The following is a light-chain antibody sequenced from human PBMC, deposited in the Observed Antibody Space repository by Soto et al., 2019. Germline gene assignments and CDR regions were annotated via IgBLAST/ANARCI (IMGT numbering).Light chain of an antibody. CDR1: QYIDTY. V-gene: IGKV1-39*01. J-gene: IGKJ4*01. CDR3: QQTHSVPQT. Sequence: DIQMAQSPSSLSASVGDRVTITCRASQYIDTYLHWYQQKPGKAPKLLIYAASSLQSGVPSRFSGSGSGTDSTLTISSLQPEDFASYFCQQTHSVPQTFGGGTKVEIK. CDR2: AAS.